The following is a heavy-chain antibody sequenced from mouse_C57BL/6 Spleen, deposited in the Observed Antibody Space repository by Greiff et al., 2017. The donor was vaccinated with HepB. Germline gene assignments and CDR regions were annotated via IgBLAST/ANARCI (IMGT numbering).Heavy chain of an antibody. J-gene: IGHJ1*03. CDR3: ARAGFITTGNWYFDV. D-gene: IGHD1-1*01. CDR2: ISGGGGNT. V-gene: IGHV5-9*01. CDR1: GFTFSSYT. Sequence: EVKLMESGGGLVKPGGSLKLSCAASGFTFSSYTMSWVRQTPEKRLEWVATISGGGGNTYYPDRVKGRFTISRDNAKNTLYLQMSSLRSEDTALYYCARAGFITTGNWYFDVWGTGTTVTVSS.